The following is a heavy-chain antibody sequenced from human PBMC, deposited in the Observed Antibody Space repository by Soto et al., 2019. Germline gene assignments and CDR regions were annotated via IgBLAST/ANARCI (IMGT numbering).Heavy chain of an antibody. Sequence: QVQLHESGPGLVKPSQTLSLTCTVSGGSFSSGDYYWGWIRQPPGRGLEWIGYISYIGITNDNPSLKSRLTISIDTSRNQFSLKLSSVTAADTAVYYCARAYDYGGHVSYFDLWGRGTLVTVSS. J-gene: IGHJ2*01. D-gene: IGHD4-17*01. CDR1: GGSFSSGDYY. V-gene: IGHV4-30-4*01. CDR3: ARAYDYGGHVSYFDL. CDR2: ISYIGIT.